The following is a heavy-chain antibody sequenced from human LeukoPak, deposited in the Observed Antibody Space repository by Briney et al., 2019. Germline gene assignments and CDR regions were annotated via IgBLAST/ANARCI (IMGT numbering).Heavy chain of an antibody. D-gene: IGHD1-1*01. J-gene: IGHJ3*02. CDR2: ISGSGGST. Sequence: GGSLRLSCAASGFTFSSYAMSWVRQAPGKGLEWVSAISGSGGSTYYADSVKGRFTISRDNSKNTLYLQMNSLRAEDTAVYFCARDGIMTYAFDIWGQGTKVTVSP. V-gene: IGHV3-23*01. CDR1: GFTFSSYA. CDR3: ARDGIMTYAFDI.